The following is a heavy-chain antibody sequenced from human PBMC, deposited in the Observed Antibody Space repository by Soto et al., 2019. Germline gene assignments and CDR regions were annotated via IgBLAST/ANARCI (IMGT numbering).Heavy chain of an antibody. J-gene: IGHJ4*02. CDR2: ISYDGSNK. V-gene: IGHV3-30*18. D-gene: IGHD3-10*01. Sequence: QVQLVEPGGGVVQPGRSLRLSCAASGFTFSSYGVHWVRQAPGKGLEWVAVISYDGSNKYYADSVKGRFTISRDNSKNTLYLQMNSLRAEDTAVYYCAKGMGRDGSADWGQGTLVTVSS. CDR1: GFTFSSYG. CDR3: AKGMGRDGSAD.